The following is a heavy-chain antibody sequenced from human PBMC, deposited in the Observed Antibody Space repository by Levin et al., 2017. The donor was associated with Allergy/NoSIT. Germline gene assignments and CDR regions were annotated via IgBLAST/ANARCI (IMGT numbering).Heavy chain of an antibody. Sequence: GESLKISCAASGFTFSSYGMHWVRQAPGKGLEWVAVISYDGSNKYYADSVKGRFTISRDNSKNTLYLQMNSLRAEDTAVYYCAKEGPLGYCSGGSCYLDYWGQGTLVTVSS. CDR1: GFTFSSYG. CDR3: AKEGPLGYCSGGSCYLDY. J-gene: IGHJ4*02. CDR2: ISYDGSNK. V-gene: IGHV3-30*18. D-gene: IGHD2-15*01.